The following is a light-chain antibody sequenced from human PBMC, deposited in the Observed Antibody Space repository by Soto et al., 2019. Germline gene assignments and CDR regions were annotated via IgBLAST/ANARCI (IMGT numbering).Light chain of an antibody. J-gene: IGLJ1*01. CDR1: SSDVGGYNY. V-gene: IGLV2-14*01. CDR2: DVS. Sequence: QLVLTQPASVSGSPGQSITISCTGTSSDVGGYNYVSWYQQHPGKAPKFMIYDVSNRPSGVSNRFSGSKSGNTASLTSSGLQAEDEADYYCCSYTTSNTRQIVFGTGTKVTVL. CDR3: CSYTTSNTRQIV.